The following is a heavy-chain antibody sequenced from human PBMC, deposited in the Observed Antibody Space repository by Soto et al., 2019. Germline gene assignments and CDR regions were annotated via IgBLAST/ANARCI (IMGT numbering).Heavy chain of an antibody. J-gene: IGHJ1*01. Sequence: QVQLQESGPGLVKPSQTLSLTCTVSGGSISSGDYYWTWIRQPPGKGLEWIGYIYYSGSTYYNPSLKSRVTISVDSSKNQFSLKLNSVTAADTAVYYCAREGITGTTWGSVQRWGQGSLVTVSS. CDR1: GGSISSGDYY. D-gene: IGHD1-7*01. CDR2: IYYSGST. CDR3: AREGITGTTWGSVQR. V-gene: IGHV4-30-4*01.